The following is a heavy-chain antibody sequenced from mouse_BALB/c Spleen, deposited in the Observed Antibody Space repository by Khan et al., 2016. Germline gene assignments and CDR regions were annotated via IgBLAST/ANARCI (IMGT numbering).Heavy chain of an antibody. CDR3: ARWNGYYAMDY. CDR2: IHYSGST. CDR1: GYSITSGYS. Sequence: EVQLQESGPDLVKPSQSLSLTCTVTGYSITSGYSWHWIRQFPGNKLEWMGYIHYSGSTNYNPSIKSRISITREKSKNQFFLQLNAVTTEDTATYYCARWNGYYAMDYWDQGTSVTVSS. V-gene: IGHV3-1*02. J-gene: IGHJ4*01.